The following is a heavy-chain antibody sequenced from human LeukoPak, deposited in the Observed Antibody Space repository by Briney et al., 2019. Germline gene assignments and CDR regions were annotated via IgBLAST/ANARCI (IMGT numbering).Heavy chain of an antibody. D-gene: IGHD4-11*01. CDR1: GGSISSYY. V-gene: IGHV4-4*07. CDR2: IYTSGST. CDR3: ARVLMTTVTMASAIRLDAFDI. Sequence: SETLSLTCTVSGGSISSYYWSWLRQPAGKGLEWIGRIYTSGSTNYNPSLKSRVTMSVDTSKNQFSLELSSVTAADTAVYYCARVLMTTVTMASAIRLDAFDIGGQGTMVIVSS. J-gene: IGHJ3*02.